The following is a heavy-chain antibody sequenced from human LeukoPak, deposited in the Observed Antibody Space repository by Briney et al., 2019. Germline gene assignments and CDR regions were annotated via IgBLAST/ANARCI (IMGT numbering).Heavy chain of an antibody. J-gene: IGHJ4*02. Sequence: GASVKVSCKASGYTLTGYYMHWVRQAPGQGLEWMGWINPNSSGTNYAQKFQGRVTMTRDTSISTAYMELSRLRSDDTAVYYCARDFEYYGGNMAIDYRGQGTLVTVSS. CDR2: INPNSSGT. V-gene: IGHV1-2*02. CDR1: GYTLTGYY. CDR3: ARDFEYYGGNMAIDY. D-gene: IGHD4-23*01.